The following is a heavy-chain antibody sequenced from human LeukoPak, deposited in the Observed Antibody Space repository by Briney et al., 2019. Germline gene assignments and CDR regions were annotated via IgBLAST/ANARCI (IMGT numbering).Heavy chain of an antibody. D-gene: IGHD3-9*01. Sequence: GRSLRLTCAASGFTFSSYGIHWVGQARGNWPDGVAFIRYDGSNKYYADSVKDRFTISGDNSKNTLYLQMNNLRAEDTAVYYCAKDQGLVMTDYWGQGTLVTVSS. CDR1: GFTFSSYG. CDR3: AKDQGLVMTDY. CDR2: IRYDGSNK. V-gene: IGHV3-30*02. J-gene: IGHJ4*02.